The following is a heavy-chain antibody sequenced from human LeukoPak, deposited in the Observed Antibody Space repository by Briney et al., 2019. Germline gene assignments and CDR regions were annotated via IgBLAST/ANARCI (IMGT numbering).Heavy chain of an antibody. CDR2: ISAYNGNT. Sequence: VKVSCKASGYTFTSYGISWVRQAPGQGLEWMGWISAYNGNTNYAQKLQGRVTMTTDTSTSTAYMELRSLRSDDTAVYYCASDYYYDSSGPSPYGMDVWGQGTTVTVSS. V-gene: IGHV1-18*01. D-gene: IGHD3-22*01. J-gene: IGHJ6*02. CDR3: ASDYYYDSSGPSPYGMDV. CDR1: GYTFTSYG.